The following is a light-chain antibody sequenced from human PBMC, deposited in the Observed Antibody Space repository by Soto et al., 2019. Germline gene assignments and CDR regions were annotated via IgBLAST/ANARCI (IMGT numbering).Light chain of an antibody. CDR3: RSYTSSSTHVV. CDR2: DVS. J-gene: IGLJ2*01. CDR1: SSDVGGYNY. Sequence: QSALTQPASVSGSPGQSITISCTGTSSDVGGYNYVSWYQQHPGKAPKLMIYDVSNRPSGVSDRLSGSKSGNTASLTISGLQAEDEADYYCRSYTSSSTHVVFGGGTKLTVL. V-gene: IGLV2-14*01.